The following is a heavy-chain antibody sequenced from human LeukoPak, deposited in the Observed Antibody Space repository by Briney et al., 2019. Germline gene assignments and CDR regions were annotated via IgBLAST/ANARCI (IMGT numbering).Heavy chain of an antibody. D-gene: IGHD3-10*01. CDR2: IRSKAYGGTT. J-gene: IGHJ4*02. CDR1: GFTFDDYA. CDR3: TRVVFRFGIDY. V-gene: IGHV3-49*04. Sequence: GGSLRLSCTASGFTFDDYAMSWVRQAPGKGLEWVGFIRSKAYGGTTEYAASVKGRFTISRDDSKSIAYLQMNSLKTEDTAVYYCTRVVFRFGIDYWGQGTLVTVSS.